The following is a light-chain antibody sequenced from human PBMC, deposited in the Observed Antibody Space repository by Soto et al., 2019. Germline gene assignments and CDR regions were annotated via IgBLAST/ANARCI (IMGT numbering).Light chain of an antibody. CDR1: QSVLYSSNNKNY. CDR3: QQYYSTPYT. CDR2: WAS. V-gene: IGKV4-1*01. J-gene: IGKJ2*01. Sequence: DIVMTQSPDCLAVSLGERATINCKSSQSVLYSSNNKNYLAWYQQKSGQSPKLLIHWASTRESGVPDRFSGSGSGTDFTLTISSLQAEDVAVYYCQQYYSTPYTLGQGTKLEIK.